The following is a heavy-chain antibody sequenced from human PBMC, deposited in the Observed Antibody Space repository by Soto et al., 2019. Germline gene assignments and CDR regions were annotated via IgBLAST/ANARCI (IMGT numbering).Heavy chain of an antibody. D-gene: IGHD6-19*01. CDR1: GFTFSDYY. CDR3: ARELRGWAARSYYYYGRDV. Sequence: QVQLVESGGGLVKPGGSLRLSCAASGFTFSDYYMSWIRQAPGKGLEWVSYISSSSSYTNYADSVKGRFTISRDNAKNSMYLHMNSLRAEDTAVYYCARELRGWAARSYYYYGRDVWGQGTTVTVSS. CDR2: ISSSSSYT. V-gene: IGHV3-11*06. J-gene: IGHJ6*02.